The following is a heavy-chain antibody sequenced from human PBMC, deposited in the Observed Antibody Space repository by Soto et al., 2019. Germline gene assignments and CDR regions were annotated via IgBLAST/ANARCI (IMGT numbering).Heavy chain of an antibody. J-gene: IGHJ4*02. Sequence: QPGGSLRLSCAASGFTFSPYWMGWVRQAPGKGLEWVANIKPDGSEQYYVDSVKGRFTISRDNAKNSLYVQLNSLRAEDTAVYYCARISTHSGTYFYFDYWGLGALVTVSS. CDR2: IKPDGSEQ. CDR1: GFTFSPYW. CDR3: ARISTHSGTYFYFDY. D-gene: IGHD1-26*01. V-gene: IGHV3-7*05.